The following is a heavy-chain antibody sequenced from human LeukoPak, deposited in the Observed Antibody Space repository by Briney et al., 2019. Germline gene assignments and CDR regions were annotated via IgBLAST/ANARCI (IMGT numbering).Heavy chain of an antibody. CDR3: ASSGYSNAFDI. CDR1: GFTFSSYS. Sequence: GGSLRLSCAASGFTFSSYSMNWVRQAPGKGLEWVSYISSSSSTIYYADSVKGRFTISRDNAKNSLYLQMNSLRAEDTAVYYCASSGYSNAFDIWGQGTMLTVSS. J-gene: IGHJ3*02. CDR2: ISSSSSTI. D-gene: IGHD3-22*01. V-gene: IGHV3-48*01.